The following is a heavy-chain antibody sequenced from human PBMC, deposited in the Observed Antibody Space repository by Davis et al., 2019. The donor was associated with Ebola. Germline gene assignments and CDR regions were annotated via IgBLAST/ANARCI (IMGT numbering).Heavy chain of an antibody. Sequence: PGGSLRLSCAASGFTFSSYSMNWVRQAPGKGLEWVSAISGSGGSTYYADSVKGRFTISRDNSKNTLYLQMNSLRAEDTALYYCAKDLGYCSSTSCYLDYWGQGTLVTVSS. CDR1: GFTFSSYS. D-gene: IGHD2-2*01. CDR3: AKDLGYCSSTSCYLDY. J-gene: IGHJ4*02. CDR2: ISGSGGST. V-gene: IGHV3-23*01.